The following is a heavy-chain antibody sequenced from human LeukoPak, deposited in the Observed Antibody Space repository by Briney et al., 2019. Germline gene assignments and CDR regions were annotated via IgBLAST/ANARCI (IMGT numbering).Heavy chain of an antibody. CDR3: ARSLDIVDFDY. CDR1: GGTFSSYA. D-gene: IGHD5-12*01. CDR2: IIPIFGTA. J-gene: IGHJ4*02. V-gene: IGHV1-69*06. Sequence: SVKVSCKASGGTFSSYAISWVRQAPGQGLEWMGGIIPIFGTANYAQKFQGRVTITADKSTSTAYMELSGLRSDDTAVYYCARSLDIVDFDYWGQGTLVTVSS.